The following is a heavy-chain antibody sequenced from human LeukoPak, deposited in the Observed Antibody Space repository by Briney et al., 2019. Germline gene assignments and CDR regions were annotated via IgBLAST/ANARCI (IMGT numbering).Heavy chain of an antibody. V-gene: IGHV4-61*02. D-gene: IGHD3-10*01. CDR3: ARSSGSGYD. CDR2: IYTSGST. CDR1: GGSISSGSYS. Sequence: PSETLSLTCTVSGGSISSGSYSWSWIRQPAGKGLEWIGRIYTSGSTNYNPSLKSRVTISVDTSKNQFSLKLSSVTAADTAVYYCARSSGSGYDWGQGTLVTVSS. J-gene: IGHJ4*02.